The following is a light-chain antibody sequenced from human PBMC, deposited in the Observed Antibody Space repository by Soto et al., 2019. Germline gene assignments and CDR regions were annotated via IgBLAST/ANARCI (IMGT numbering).Light chain of an antibody. CDR2: EVS. CDR3: NSYTIASTWV. CDR1: SYDVGAYNY. Sequence: QSVLTQPASVSGSPGQSITISCTGTSYDVGAYNYVSWYQQHPGKAPKLMISEVSNRPSGISNRCSGSKSGNTASLTISGLQAEDEADYYCNSYTIASTWVFGGGTKLTVL. V-gene: IGLV2-14*01. J-gene: IGLJ3*02.